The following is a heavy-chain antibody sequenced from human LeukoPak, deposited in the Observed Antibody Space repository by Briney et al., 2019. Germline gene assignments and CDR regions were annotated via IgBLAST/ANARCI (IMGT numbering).Heavy chain of an antibody. Sequence: GGSLRLSCAASGFTFSSYGMHWVRQAPGKGLEWVAFIRYDGSNKYYADSVKGRFTISRDNPKNTLYLQMNSLRDDDTAVYYCARVFLERLTSGYFDNWGQGTLVTVSP. CDR2: IRYDGSNK. CDR3: ARVFLERLTSGYFDN. CDR1: GFTFSSYG. J-gene: IGHJ4*02. V-gene: IGHV3-30*02. D-gene: IGHD3-3*01.